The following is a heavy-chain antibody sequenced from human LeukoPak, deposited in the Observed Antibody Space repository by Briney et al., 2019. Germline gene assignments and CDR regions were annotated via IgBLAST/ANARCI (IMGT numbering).Heavy chain of an antibody. V-gene: IGHV1-18*01. CDR1: GYTFTSYG. J-gene: IGHJ4*02. Sequence: ASVKVSCKASGYTFTSYGISWVRQAPGQGLEWMGWISAYNGNTNYAQKLQGRVTMTTDTSTSTAYMELRSLRSDDTAVYYCARKAVSGSGWYPFDLWGQGSLVTVSS. CDR2: ISAYNGNT. D-gene: IGHD6-19*01. CDR3: ARKAVSGSGWYPFDL.